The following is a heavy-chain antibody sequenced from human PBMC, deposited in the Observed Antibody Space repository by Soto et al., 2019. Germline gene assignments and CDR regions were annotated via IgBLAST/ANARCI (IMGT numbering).Heavy chain of an antibody. J-gene: IGHJ3*02. V-gene: IGHV1-3*01. CDR2: INAGNGNT. CDR1: GYTFTSYA. D-gene: IGHD3-10*01. Sequence: GASVKVSCKASGYTFTSYAMHWVRQAPGQRLEWMGWINAGNGNTKYSQKFQGRVTITRDTSASTAYMELSSLRSEDTAVYYCAREEVLWFGEFSAFDIWGQGTMVTVSS. CDR3: AREEVLWFGEFSAFDI.